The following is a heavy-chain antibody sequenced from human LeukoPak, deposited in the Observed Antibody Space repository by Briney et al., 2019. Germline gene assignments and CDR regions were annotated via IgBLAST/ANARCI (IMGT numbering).Heavy chain of an antibody. J-gene: IGHJ5*02. V-gene: IGHV4-34*01. CDR1: GGSFSGYY. Sequence: SETLSLTCAVYGGSFSGYYWSWIRQPPGKGLEWIGEINHSGSTNYNPSLKSRVTISVDTSKNQFSLKLSSVTAADTAVYYCARHLARQYYYGSGSPPNWFDPWGQGTLVTVSS. CDR2: INHSGST. D-gene: IGHD3-10*01. CDR3: ARHLARQYYYGSGSPPNWFDP.